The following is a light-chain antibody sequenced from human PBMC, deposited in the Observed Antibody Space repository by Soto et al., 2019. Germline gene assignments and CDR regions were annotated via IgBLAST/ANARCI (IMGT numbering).Light chain of an antibody. CDR2: EVS. J-gene: IGLJ2*01. V-gene: IGLV2-14*01. CDR3: SSYTSTSTVV. Sequence: QYALTQPASVSGSPGQSIAISCTGTSSDIGDYNYVSWYQQHPGKAPKLMISEVSNRPSGVSNRFSGSKSGNTASLTISGLQAEDEADYYCSSYTSTSTVVFGGGTKLTVL. CDR1: SSDIGDYNY.